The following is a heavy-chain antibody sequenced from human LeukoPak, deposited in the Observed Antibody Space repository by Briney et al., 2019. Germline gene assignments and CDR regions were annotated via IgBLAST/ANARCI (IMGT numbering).Heavy chain of an antibody. CDR1: GFTFSNAW. Sequence: PGGSLRLSCVASGFTFSNAWMYWVRQGPGKGLEWVGRIKSKTAGGTTDYAAPVKGRFTISRDDSKNTLYMQMNSLKTEDTAVYYCTEGQNYWGQGTLVTVSS. J-gene: IGHJ4*02. V-gene: IGHV3-15*01. CDR3: TEGQNY. CDR2: IKSKTAGGTT.